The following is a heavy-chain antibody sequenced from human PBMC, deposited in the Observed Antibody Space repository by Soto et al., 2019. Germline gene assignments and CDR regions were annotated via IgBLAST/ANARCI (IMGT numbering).Heavy chain of an antibody. CDR3: AKDRLRNYYDSSGSSLDY. J-gene: IGHJ4*02. CDR1: GFTFSSYG. Sequence: GGSLRLSCAASGFTFSSYGMHWVRQAPGKGLEWVAVISYDGSNKYYADSVKGRFTISRDNSKNTLYLQMNSLRAEDTAVYYCAKDRLRNYYDSSGSSLDYWGQGTLVTVSS. V-gene: IGHV3-30*18. D-gene: IGHD3-22*01. CDR2: ISYDGSNK.